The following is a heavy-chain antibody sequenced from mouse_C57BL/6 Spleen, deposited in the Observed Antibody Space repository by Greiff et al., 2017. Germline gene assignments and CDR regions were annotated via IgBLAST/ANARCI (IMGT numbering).Heavy chain of an antibody. CDR2: IYPGGGDT. J-gene: IGHJ1*03. Sequence: VKLMESGAELVKPGASVKISCKASGYAFSSYWMNWVKQRPGQGLEWIGQIYPGGGDTNYNGKFKGKATLTADKSSSTAYMQLSSLTSEDTAVYFCAREEMVTTPCGYFDVWGTGTTVTVSS. CDR1: GYAFSSYW. CDR3: AREEMVTTPCGYFDV. D-gene: IGHD2-1*01. V-gene: IGHV1-80*01.